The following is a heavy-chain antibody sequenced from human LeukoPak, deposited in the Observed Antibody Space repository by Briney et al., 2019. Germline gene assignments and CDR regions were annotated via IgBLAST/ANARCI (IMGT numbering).Heavy chain of an antibody. CDR2: INPNSGGT. Sequence: ASVKVSCKASGYTFTGYYMHWVRQAPGQGLEWMGWINPNSGGTNYAQKFQGRVTMTRDTSISTAYMELSRLRSDDTAVYYCARDFYSCGWYPPYAEYFQHCRLGTLLTVS. CDR3: ARDFYSCGWYPPYAEYFQH. CDR1: GYTFTGYY. J-gene: IGHJ1*01. V-gene: IGHV1-2*02. D-gene: IGHD6-19*01.